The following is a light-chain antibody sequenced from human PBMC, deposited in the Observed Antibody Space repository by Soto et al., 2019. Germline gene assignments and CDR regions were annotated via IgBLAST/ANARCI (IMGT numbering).Light chain of an antibody. CDR1: SSNIGAGYD. J-gene: IGLJ1*01. Sequence: QSVLTQPPSVSGAPGQRVTISCTGSSSNIGAGYDVHWYQQLPGTAPKLLIYGNSNRPSGVPDRFSGSKSGTSACLAITGLQAEDEADYYCQSYDSSLSANYVFGTGTKLTVL. V-gene: IGLV1-40*01. CDR2: GNS. CDR3: QSYDSSLSANYV.